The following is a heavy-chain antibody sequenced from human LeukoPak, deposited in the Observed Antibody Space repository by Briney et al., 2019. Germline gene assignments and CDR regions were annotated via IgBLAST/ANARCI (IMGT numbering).Heavy chain of an antibody. CDR2: IRYDGSNK. CDR3: AKDILDSGSYVGDAFDI. CDR1: GFTFSSYG. V-gene: IGHV3-30*02. J-gene: IGHJ3*02. Sequence: PGGSLRLSCAASGFTFSSYGMHWVRQAPGKGLEWVAFIRYDGSNKYYADSVKGRFTISRDNSRNTLYLQMNSLRAEDTAVYYCAKDILDSGSYVGDAFDIWGQGTMVTVSS. D-gene: IGHD1-26*01.